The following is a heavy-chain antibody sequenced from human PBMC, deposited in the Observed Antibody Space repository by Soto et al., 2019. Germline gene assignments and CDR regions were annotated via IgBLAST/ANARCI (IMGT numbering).Heavy chain of an antibody. J-gene: IGHJ4*02. CDR3: ARILNRAPTN. V-gene: IGHV3-53*01. Sequence: GSLRLSCAASEFTVSINHMSWVRQAPGKGLEWVSLIYGGGTSYYADSVRGRFTISRDNSKNTLYLQMNSLRAEDTAVYYCARILNRAPTNWGQGTLVTVSS. CDR1: EFTVSINH. CDR2: IYGGGTS.